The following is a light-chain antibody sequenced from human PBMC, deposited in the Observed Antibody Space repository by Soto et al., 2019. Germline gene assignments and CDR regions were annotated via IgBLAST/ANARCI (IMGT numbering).Light chain of an antibody. V-gene: IGKV3-15*01. J-gene: IGKJ1*01. CDR1: QTVYGN. CDR3: QHART. Sequence: DIVMTQSPGTLSVSPGERGTLSCRASQTVYGNLAWYQQKPGQAPRLLIYDAATRATGIPDRISGSGSGTEFTLTITSLQSEDFAVYYCQHARTFGQGSRVEI. CDR2: DAA.